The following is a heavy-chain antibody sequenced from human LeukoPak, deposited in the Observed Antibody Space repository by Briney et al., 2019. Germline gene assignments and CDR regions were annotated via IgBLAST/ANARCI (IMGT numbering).Heavy chain of an antibody. CDR3: ARDHGYSSSWYAFDI. CDR2: INPNSGGT. J-gene: IGHJ3*02. Sequence: GSVKVSCKASGYTFTGYYMHWVRQAPGQGLEWMGWINPNSGGTNYAQKFQGRVTMTRDMSISTAYMELSRLRSDDTAVYYCARDHGYSSSWYAFDIWGQGTMVTVSS. CDR1: GYTFTGYY. V-gene: IGHV1-2*02. D-gene: IGHD6-13*01.